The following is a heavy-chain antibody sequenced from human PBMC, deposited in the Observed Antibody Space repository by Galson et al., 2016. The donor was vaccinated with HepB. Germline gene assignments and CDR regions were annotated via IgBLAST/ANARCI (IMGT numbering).Heavy chain of an antibody. J-gene: IGHJ6*02. CDR1: GGSVTSGTYY. Sequence: ETLSLTCTVSGGSVTSGTYYWSWIRQPPGKGLEWIGHIYYSGGTNYSPSPTSRVTVSVDTSNNQFSLKLTSVTAADTAVYYCARGLYTSTWNGDYYAMGVWGQGTTVTVSS. V-gene: IGHV4-61*01. CDR3: ARGLYTSTWNGDYYAMGV. CDR2: IYYSGGT. D-gene: IGHD6-13*01.